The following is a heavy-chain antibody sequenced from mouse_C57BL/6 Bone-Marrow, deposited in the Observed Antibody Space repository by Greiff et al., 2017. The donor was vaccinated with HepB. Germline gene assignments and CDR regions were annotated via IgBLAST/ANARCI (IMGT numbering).Heavy chain of an antibody. CDR1: GYTFTDYE. D-gene: IGHD1-1*01. CDR2: IDPETGGT. J-gene: IGHJ4*01. CDR3: TDYYGSSHPMDY. V-gene: IGHV1-15*01. Sequence: QVQLQQSGAELVRPGASVTLSCKASGYTFTDYEMHWVKQTPVHGLEWIGAIDPETGGTAYNQKFKGKAILTADKSSSTAYMELRSLTSEDSAVYYCTDYYGSSHPMDYWGQGTSVTVSS.